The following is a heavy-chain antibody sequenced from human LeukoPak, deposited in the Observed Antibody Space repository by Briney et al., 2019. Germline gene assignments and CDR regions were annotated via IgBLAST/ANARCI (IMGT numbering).Heavy chain of an antibody. CDR3: ARHTGSGSWKFDY. Sequence: ASVKVSCKASGYTFTSYAMNWVRQAPGQGLEWLGWINTNTGNATYAQGFTGRFVFSLDTSVTTAYLQISSLKASDTAMYYCARHTGSGSWKFDYWGQGTLVTVSS. J-gene: IGHJ4*02. CDR1: GYTFTSYA. CDR2: INTNTGNA. D-gene: IGHD3-10*01. V-gene: IGHV7-4-1*02.